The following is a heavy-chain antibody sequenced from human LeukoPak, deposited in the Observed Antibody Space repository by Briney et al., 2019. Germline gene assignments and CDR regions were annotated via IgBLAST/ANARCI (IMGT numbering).Heavy chain of an antibody. CDR1: GFTFSHYW. Sequence: PGGSLRLSCAASGFTFSHYWMSWVRQAPGKGLEWVANIKHDGREKYYVDSVEGRFTISRDNAKNSLFLQMNSLRAEDSAVYFCARDSPRRDFEYWGQGTLVTVSS. V-gene: IGHV3-7*01. CDR2: IKHDGREK. D-gene: IGHD1-14*01. CDR3: ARDSPRRDFEY. J-gene: IGHJ4*02.